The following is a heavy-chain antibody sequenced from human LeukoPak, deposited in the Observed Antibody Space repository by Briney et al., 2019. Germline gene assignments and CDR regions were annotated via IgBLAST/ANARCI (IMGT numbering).Heavy chain of an antibody. D-gene: IGHD3-22*01. Sequence: PGGSLRLSCAASGFTFSSYWMTWVRQAPGKGGEGGANIKQDGREKYYVDSVKGRFTLSRDNAENSLYLQMNSLRAEDTAVYYCASSGYYGDYFDYWGQGTLVTVSS. V-gene: IGHV3-7*01. CDR2: IKQDGREK. CDR3: ASSGYYGDYFDY. CDR1: GFTFSSYW. J-gene: IGHJ4*02.